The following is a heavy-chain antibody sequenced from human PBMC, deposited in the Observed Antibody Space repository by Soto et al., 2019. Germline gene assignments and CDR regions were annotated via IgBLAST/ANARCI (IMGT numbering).Heavy chain of an antibody. D-gene: IGHD1-26*01. V-gene: IGHV4-59*01. J-gene: IGHJ4*02. CDR1: GGSISSYY. CDR3: ATGIGGAKLGF. CDR2: IYYSGST. Sequence: PSETLSLTCTVSGGSISSYYWSWIRQPPGKGLEWIGYIYYSGSTNYNPSLKSRVTISVDTSKNQFSLKLSSVTAAHTAAYYCATGIGGAKLGFWGRGTRVTVSS.